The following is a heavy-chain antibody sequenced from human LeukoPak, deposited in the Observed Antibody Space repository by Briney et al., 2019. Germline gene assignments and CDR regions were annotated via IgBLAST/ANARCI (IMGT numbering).Heavy chain of an antibody. J-gene: IGHJ4*02. D-gene: IGHD5-12*01. V-gene: IGHV1-2*02. CDR2: INPNSGGT. CDR3: VRGIGLGNSGYDYFDY. CDR1: GYTFTGYY. Sequence: GASVKVSFKASGYTFTGYYMHWVRQAPGQGLEWMGWINPNSGGTNYAQKFQGGVTMTRDTSISTAYMELSRLTSDDTAVYYCVRGIGLGNSGYDYFDYWGQGTLVTVSS.